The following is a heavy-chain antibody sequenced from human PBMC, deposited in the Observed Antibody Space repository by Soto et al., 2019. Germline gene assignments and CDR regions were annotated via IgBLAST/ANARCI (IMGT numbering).Heavy chain of an antibody. V-gene: IGHV3-23*01. J-gene: IGHJ4*02. CDR1: GFTFSNYA. Sequence: GGSLRLSCEASGFTFSNYAMSWVRQAPGKGLEWISAISGSGGKTYYADSVKGRFTISRDNSKNTLYVQMNSLRVDDSAVYYYAKEGSSSWRGDYWGQGTLVTVSS. CDR3: AKEGSSSWRGDY. CDR2: ISGSGGKT. D-gene: IGHD6-13*01.